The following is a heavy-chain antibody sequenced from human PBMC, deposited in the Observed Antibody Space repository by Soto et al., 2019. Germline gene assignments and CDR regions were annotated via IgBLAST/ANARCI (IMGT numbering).Heavy chain of an antibody. CDR2: IYYDGST. CDR1: GGSINSNNYY. CDR3: AKDRVSEHSSGWPQGH. Sequence: SETLSLTCTVSGGSINSNNYYWAWIRQPPGKGLAWIASIYYDGSTYYNPSLKSRVSISVDTSKNHFSLKLSSATAADTAVYYCAKDRVSEHSSGWPQGHWGQGTLVTVSS. V-gene: IGHV4-39*02. J-gene: IGHJ4*02. D-gene: IGHD6-19*01.